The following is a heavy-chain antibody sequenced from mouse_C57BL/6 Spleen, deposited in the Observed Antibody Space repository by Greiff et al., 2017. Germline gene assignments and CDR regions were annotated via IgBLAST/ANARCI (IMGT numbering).Heavy chain of an antibody. Sequence: QVQLQQPGAELVKPGASVKVSCKASGYTFTSYWMHWVKQRPGQGLEWIGRIHPSDSDTNYNQKFKGKATLTVDKSSSTAYMQLSSRTSEDSAVYYCSMSYGSSFYAMDYWGQGTSVTVSS. D-gene: IGHD1-1*01. CDR3: SMSYGSSFYAMDY. J-gene: IGHJ4*01. CDR2: IHPSDSDT. V-gene: IGHV1-74*01. CDR1: GYTFTSYW.